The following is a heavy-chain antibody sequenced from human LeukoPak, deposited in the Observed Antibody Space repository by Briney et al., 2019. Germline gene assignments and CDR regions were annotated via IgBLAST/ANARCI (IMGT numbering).Heavy chain of an antibody. CDR3: ARIRGGNNYHFDY. CDR1: GYTFTDYY. Sequence: ASVKVSCKASGYTFTDYYMHWVRQAPAQGLEWMGWINTYSGGTNYAQKFQGRVTMTRDTSISTAYMDLSRLTSDDTAVYYCARIRGGNNYHFDYWGQGTLVTVSS. J-gene: IGHJ4*02. CDR2: INTYSGGT. D-gene: IGHD1-26*01. V-gene: IGHV1-2*02.